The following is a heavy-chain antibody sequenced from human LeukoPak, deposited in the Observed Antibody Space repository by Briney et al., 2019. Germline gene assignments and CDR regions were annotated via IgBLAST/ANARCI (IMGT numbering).Heavy chain of an antibody. CDR3: ASNREHDYGDRGLNAFDI. Sequence: SVKVSCKASGGTFSSYAISWVRQAPGQGLEWMGGVIPIFGTANYAQKFQGRVTITADESTSTAYMELSSLRSEDTAVYYCASNREHDYGDRGLNAFDIWGQGTMVTVSS. CDR1: GGTFSSYA. J-gene: IGHJ3*02. V-gene: IGHV1-69*13. D-gene: IGHD4-17*01. CDR2: VIPIFGTA.